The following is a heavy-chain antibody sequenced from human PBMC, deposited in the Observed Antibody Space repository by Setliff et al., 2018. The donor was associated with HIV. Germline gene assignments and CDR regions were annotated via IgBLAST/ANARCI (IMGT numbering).Heavy chain of an antibody. CDR3: TTGTRLVD. CDR1: GFTFTDYW. CDR2: INVDGSSI. D-gene: IGHD2-21*01. Sequence: HPGGSLRLSCAASGFTFTDYWMHWVRQVPGQGLVWVSRINVDGSSISYADSVKGRFTISRDNAKNTLYLQMNSLKTEDTAVYYCTTGTRLVDWGQGALVTVSS. J-gene: IGHJ4*02. V-gene: IGHV3-74*01.